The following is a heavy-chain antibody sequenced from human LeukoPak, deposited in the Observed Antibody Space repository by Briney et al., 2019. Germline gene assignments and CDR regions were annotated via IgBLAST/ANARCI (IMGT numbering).Heavy chain of an antibody. CDR1: GGSISSYY. CDR3: AKYPSEYSSSYGTDV. Sequence: SETLSLTCSVSGGSISSYYWSWVRQPPGKGLEWIGYIYDSGRTNYNPSLKSRATISVDTSKNQVSLKVSSVTVADTAVYFCAKYPSEYSSSYGTDVWGQGTTVTVSS. CDR2: IYDSGRT. J-gene: IGHJ6*02. V-gene: IGHV4-59*01. D-gene: IGHD6-6*01.